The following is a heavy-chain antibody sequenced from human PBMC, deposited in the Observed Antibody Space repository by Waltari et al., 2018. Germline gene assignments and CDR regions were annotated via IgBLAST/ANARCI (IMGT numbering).Heavy chain of an antibody. D-gene: IGHD6-13*01. CDR3: ARGGAAAGILYYYYYYGMDV. Sequence: QVQLVQSGAEVKKPGASVKVSCKVSGYTLTELSMHWVRQAPGKGLEWMGGFDPEDGETSYAQKCQGRVTMTEDTSTDTAYMELSSLRSEDTAVYYCARGGAAAGILYYYYYYGMDVWGQGTTVTVSS. V-gene: IGHV1-24*01. CDR2: FDPEDGET. J-gene: IGHJ6*02. CDR1: GYTLTELS.